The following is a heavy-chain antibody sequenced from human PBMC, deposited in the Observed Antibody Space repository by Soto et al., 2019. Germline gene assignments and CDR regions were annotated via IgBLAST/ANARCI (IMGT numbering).Heavy chain of an antibody. CDR1: GLTFSKCS. J-gene: IGHJ4*02. Sequence: EVQVVESGGGLVQPGGSLRLSCAASGLTFSKCSMNWVRQAPGKGLEWVSYISSSSSYIYYADSVKGRFAISRDNAKNSMYLQMNSLRDEDTAVYYCALTTAGYYAYFDYWGQGTLVTVSS. V-gene: IGHV3-48*02. D-gene: IGHD3-3*01. CDR2: ISSSSSYI. CDR3: ALTTAGYYAYFDY.